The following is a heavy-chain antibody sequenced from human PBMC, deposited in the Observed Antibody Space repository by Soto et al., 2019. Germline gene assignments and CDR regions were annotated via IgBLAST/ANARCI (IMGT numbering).Heavy chain of an antibody. J-gene: IGHJ4*02. Sequence: QLLESGPGLVKPSETLSLTCTVSGDSIRYSSYYWAWIRQPPGKGLEWIGSIYYTGTTYYNPSLKSRVTMSVDTSKNQFSLKLRSMTAADTAVYYCARPPISSEAGEGDYWGQGTLVTVSS. CDR3: ARPPISSEAGEGDY. V-gene: IGHV4-39*01. D-gene: IGHD3-16*01. CDR1: GDSIRYSSYY. CDR2: IYYTGTT.